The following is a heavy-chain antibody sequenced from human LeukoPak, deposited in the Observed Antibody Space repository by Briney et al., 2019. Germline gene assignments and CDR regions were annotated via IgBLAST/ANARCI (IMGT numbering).Heavy chain of an antibody. CDR1: GGSISSYY. V-gene: IGHV4-59*12. J-gene: IGHJ6*03. D-gene: IGHD3-22*01. Sequence: SETLSLTCTVSGGSISSYYWSWIRQPPGKGLEWIGYIYYSGSTNYNPSLKSRVIISVDTSKNQFSLKLSSVTAADTAVYYCARWLSRGYYYSYYMDVWGKGTTVTVSS. CDR2: IYYSGST. CDR3: ARWLSRGYYYSYYMDV.